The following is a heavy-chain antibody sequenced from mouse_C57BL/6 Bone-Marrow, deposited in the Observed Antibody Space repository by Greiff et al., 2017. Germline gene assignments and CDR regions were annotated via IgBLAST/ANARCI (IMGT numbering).Heavy chain of an antibody. V-gene: IGHV1-7*01. CDR3: ARSDDGYYYDDY. D-gene: IGHD2-3*01. Sequence: VQLQQSGAELAKPGASVKMSCTASGYTFTSYWMHWVKQRPGQGLEWIGYINPSTGYTEYNQKFKDKATLTADKSSSTAYMQLSSLTSEDSAVYYGARSDDGYYYDDYWGQGTTLTVSS. J-gene: IGHJ2*01. CDR1: GYTFTSYW. CDR2: INPSTGYT.